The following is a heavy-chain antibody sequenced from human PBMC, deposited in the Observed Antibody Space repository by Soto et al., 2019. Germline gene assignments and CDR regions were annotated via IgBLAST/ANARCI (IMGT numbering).Heavy chain of an antibody. D-gene: IGHD3-3*01. J-gene: IGHJ4*02. CDR1: GYTFTSYA. Sequence: GASLKVSCKASGYTFTSYAMHWVRQAPGQRLEWMGWINAGNGNTKYSQKFQGRVTITRDTSASTAYMELSSLRSEDTAVYYCARPRSYYDFWSRPAAFAYWAQGTLVTVSS. CDR2: INAGNGNT. V-gene: IGHV1-3*01. CDR3: ARPRSYYDFWSRPAAFAY.